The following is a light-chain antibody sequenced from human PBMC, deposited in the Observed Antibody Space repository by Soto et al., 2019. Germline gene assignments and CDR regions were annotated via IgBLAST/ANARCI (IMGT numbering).Light chain of an antibody. CDR1: QSISTY. Sequence: DIQMTQSPSSLSASVGDRVTITCRASQSISTYLNWFQQKPGRAPKLLIYLTSTLQSGVPSRFSGSGSGTDFTLTNSSLQPEDFATYYCQQSSTTPWTFGQGTKVDVK. CDR2: LTS. CDR3: QQSSTTPWT. J-gene: IGKJ1*01. V-gene: IGKV1-39*01.